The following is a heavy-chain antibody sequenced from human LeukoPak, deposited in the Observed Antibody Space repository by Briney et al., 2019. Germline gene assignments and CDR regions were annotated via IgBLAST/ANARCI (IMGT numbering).Heavy chain of an antibody. CDR3: ARDGRTYGDAFDI. Sequence: GGSLRLSCAASGFTFSDYAMNWVRQAPGKGLEWVSYISSSANIIYYEDSVKGRVTIPRDNAKNSLYLQMNSLRAEDTAVYYCARDGRTYGDAFDIWGQGTMVTVSS. J-gene: IGHJ3*02. D-gene: IGHD4-17*01. V-gene: IGHV3-48*03. CDR2: ISSSANII. CDR1: GFTFSDYA.